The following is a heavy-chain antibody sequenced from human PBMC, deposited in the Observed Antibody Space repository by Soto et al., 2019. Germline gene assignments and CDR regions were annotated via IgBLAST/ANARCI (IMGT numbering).Heavy chain of an antibody. CDR3: ARDPQASSFYDFWSGYARHYYYYYMGV. V-gene: IGHV3-11*01. Sequence: GSLRLSCAASGFTFSDYYMSWIRQAPGKGLEWVSYISSSGSTIYYADSVKGRFTISRDNAKNSLYLQMNSLRAEDTAVYYCARDPQASSFYDFWSGYARHYYYYYMGVWGKGTTVTVSS. D-gene: IGHD3-3*01. CDR1: GFTFSDYY. J-gene: IGHJ6*03. CDR2: ISSSGSTI.